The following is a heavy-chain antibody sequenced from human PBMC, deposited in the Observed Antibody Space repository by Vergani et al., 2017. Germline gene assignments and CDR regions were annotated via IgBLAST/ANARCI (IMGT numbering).Heavy chain of an antibody. D-gene: IGHD1-26*01. J-gene: IGHJ3*02. CDR2: IYYSGST. CDR1: GGSFSGYY. V-gene: IGHV4-34*01. Sequence: QVQLQQWGAGLLKPSETLSLTCAVYGGSFSGYYWSWIRQPPGKGLEWIGYIYYSGSTYYNPSLKSRVTISVDTSKNQFSLKLSSVTAADTAVYYCARDLGGFLAFDIWGQGTMVTVSS. CDR3: ARDLGGFLAFDI.